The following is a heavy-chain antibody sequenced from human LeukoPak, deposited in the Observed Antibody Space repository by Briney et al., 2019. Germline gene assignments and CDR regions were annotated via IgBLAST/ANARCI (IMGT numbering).Heavy chain of an antibody. CDR3: ARDVYYDSRGGGY. D-gene: IGHD3-22*01. CDR1: GYTFTSYG. CDR2: ISAYNGNT. Sequence: ASVKVSCKASGYTFTSYGISWVRQAPGQGLEWMGWISAYNGNTNYVQKLQGRVTMTTDTSTSIAYMELRSPRSDDTAVYYCARDVYYDSRGGGYWGQGTLVTVSS. J-gene: IGHJ4*02. V-gene: IGHV1-18*01.